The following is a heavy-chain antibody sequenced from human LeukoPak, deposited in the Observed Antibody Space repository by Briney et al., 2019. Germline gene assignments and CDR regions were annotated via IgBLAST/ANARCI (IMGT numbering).Heavy chain of an antibody. Sequence: SVKVSCKASGGTFSSYAISWVRQAPGQGLEWMGRIIPILGTATYAQKFQGRVTITADKSTSTAYMELSSLRSEDTAVYYCARGTQRGYSSSWPLLVDYWGQGTLVTVSS. CDR2: IIPILGTA. D-gene: IGHD6-13*01. V-gene: IGHV1-69*04. CDR1: GGTFSSYA. CDR3: ARGTQRGYSSSWPLLVDY. J-gene: IGHJ4*02.